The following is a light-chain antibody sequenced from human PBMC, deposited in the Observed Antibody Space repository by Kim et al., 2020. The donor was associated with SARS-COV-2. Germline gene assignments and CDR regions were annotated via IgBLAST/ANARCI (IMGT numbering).Light chain of an antibody. J-gene: IGKJ1*01. CDR3: QQYSNWRT. CDR2: GAS. Sequence: SVSPGDRATLSCRASQYVSSKLAWYQQKPGQVPRLLIYGASTRATGIPARFSGSGSGTEFTLTISSLQSEDFAVYYCQQYSNWRTFGQGTKVDIK. CDR1: QYVSSK. V-gene: IGKV3-15*01.